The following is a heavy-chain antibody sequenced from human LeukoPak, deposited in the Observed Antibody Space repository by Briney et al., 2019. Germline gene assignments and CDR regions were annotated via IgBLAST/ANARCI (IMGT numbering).Heavy chain of an antibody. CDR1: GGSISNYY. D-gene: IGHD2-15*01. CDR2: IYYSGST. CDR3: ARVSVVVTAFDI. V-gene: IGHV4-59*12. Sequence: SETLSLTCTVSGGSISNYYWSWIRQPPGKGLEWIGYIYYSGSTNYNPSLKSRLTISVDTSKNQFSLKLNSVTAADTAVYYCARVSVVVTAFDIWGQGTMVTVSS. J-gene: IGHJ3*02.